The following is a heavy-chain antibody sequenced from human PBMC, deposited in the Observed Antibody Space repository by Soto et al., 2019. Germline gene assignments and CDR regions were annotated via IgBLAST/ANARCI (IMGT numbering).Heavy chain of an antibody. V-gene: IGHV3-9*01. D-gene: IGHD1-26*01. CDR2: ISWNSGSI. J-gene: IGHJ5*02. Sequence: GGSLRLSCAASGFTFDDYAMHWVRQAPGKGLEWVSGISWNSGSIGYADSVKGRFTISRDNAKNSLYLQMNSLRAEDTALYYCAKEIVGAPGLFDPWGQGTLVTVSS. CDR1: GFTFDDYA. CDR3: AKEIVGAPGLFDP.